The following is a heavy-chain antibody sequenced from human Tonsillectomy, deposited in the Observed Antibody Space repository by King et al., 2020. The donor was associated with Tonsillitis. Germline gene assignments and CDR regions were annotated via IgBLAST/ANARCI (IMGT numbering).Heavy chain of an antibody. CDR3: ARGITVAGTYWFDP. V-gene: IGHV3-74*01. J-gene: IGHJ5*02. CDR2: INSDGSST. CDR1: GFTFSSYW. Sequence: VQLVESGGGLVQPGGSLRLSCAASGFTFSSYWMHWVRQAPGKGLVWVSRINSDGSSTSYADSVKGRFTIPRDNAKNTLYMQMNSLRAEDTAVYYCARGITVAGTYWFDPWGQGTLVTVSS. D-gene: IGHD6-19*01.